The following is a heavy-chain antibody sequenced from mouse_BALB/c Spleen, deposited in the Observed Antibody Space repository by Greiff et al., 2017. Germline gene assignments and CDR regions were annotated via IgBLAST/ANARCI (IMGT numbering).Heavy chain of an antibody. CDR2: ISNLAYSI. D-gene: IGHD1-1*01. V-gene: IGHV5-15*02. CDR1: GFTFSDYG. CDR3: ARSPLYYGYAMDY. Sequence: EVKLVESGGGLVQPGGSRKLSCAASGFTFSDYGMAWVRQAPGKGPEWVAFISNLAYSIYYADTVTGRFTISRENAKNTLYLEMSSLRSEDTAMYYCARSPLYYGYAMDYWGQGTSVTVSS. J-gene: IGHJ4*01.